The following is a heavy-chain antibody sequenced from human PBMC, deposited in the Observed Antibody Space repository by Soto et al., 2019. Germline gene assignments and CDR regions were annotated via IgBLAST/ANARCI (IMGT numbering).Heavy chain of an antibody. CDR2: ISGSGGST. CDR3: AKDHSGTGTPEFDP. V-gene: IGHV3-23*01. D-gene: IGHD1-1*01. J-gene: IGHJ5*02. Sequence: GGSLSLSCAASGFTFSSYAMSWVRQAPGKGLEWVSAISGSGGSTYYADSVKGRFTISRDNSKNTLYLQMNSLRAEDTAVYYCAKDHSGTGTPEFDPWGQGTLVTVSS. CDR1: GFTFSSYA.